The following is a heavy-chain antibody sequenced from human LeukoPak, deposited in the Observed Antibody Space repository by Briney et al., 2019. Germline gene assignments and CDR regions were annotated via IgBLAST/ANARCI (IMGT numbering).Heavy chain of an antibody. Sequence: PSETLSLTCTVSGGSISSSSYYWGWIRQPPGKGLEWIGSIYYSGNTYYNPSLKSRVTISVDTSKNQFSLKLNSVTAADTAVYYCARVRGSAAAGTVDYWGQGTLVTVSS. J-gene: IGHJ4*02. D-gene: IGHD6-13*01. CDR2: IYYSGNT. CDR1: GGSISSSSYY. V-gene: IGHV4-39*07. CDR3: ARVRGSAAAGTVDY.